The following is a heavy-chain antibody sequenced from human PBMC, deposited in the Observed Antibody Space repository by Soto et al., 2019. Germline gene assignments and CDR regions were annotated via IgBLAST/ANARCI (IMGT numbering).Heavy chain of an antibody. CDR1: GYSISVGFN. CDR2: IYDNGRT. Sequence: SETLSITCAVSGYSISVGFNWGWIRRPPGKGLEWIGSIYDNGRTYYNPSLRSRITISKDTSKNQFSLRLNSVTAADTAVYYCARPANTVADHFDLWGQGTPVTVSS. J-gene: IGHJ4*02. D-gene: IGHD4-17*01. V-gene: IGHV4-38-2*01. CDR3: ARPANTVADHFDL.